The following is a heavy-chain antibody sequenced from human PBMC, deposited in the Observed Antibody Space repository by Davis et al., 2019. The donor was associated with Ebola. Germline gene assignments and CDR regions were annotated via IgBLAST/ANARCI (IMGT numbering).Heavy chain of an antibody. D-gene: IGHD3-3*01. Sequence: PGGSLRLSCAASGFTFSSYGMHWVRQAPGKGLEWVAFIRYDGSNKYYADSVKGRFTISRDNSKNTLYLQMNSLRAEDTAVYYCAAMYYDFWSGYYPLDYWGQGTLVTVSS. CDR2: IRYDGSNK. J-gene: IGHJ4*02. CDR1: GFTFSSYG. CDR3: AAMYYDFWSGYYPLDY. V-gene: IGHV3-30*02.